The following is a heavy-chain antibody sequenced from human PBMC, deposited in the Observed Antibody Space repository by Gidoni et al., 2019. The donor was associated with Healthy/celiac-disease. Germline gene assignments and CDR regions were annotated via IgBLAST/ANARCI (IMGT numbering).Heavy chain of an antibody. CDR1: GRSISSRSYY. Sequence: QLQLQESAPGLVKPSETLSLTHTVSGRSISSRSYYWGWLRQPPGKGLAWIGSIYYSGSTYYNPSLKSRVTISVDTSKNQFSLKLSSVTAADTAVYYCAGLGQQQLVLRYGMDVWGQGTTVTVSS. CDR2: IYYSGST. D-gene: IGHD6-13*01. CDR3: AGLGQQQLVLRYGMDV. J-gene: IGHJ6*02. V-gene: IGHV4-39*01.